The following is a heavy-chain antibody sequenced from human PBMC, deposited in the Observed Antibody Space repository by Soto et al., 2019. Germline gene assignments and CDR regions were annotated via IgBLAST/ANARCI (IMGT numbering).Heavy chain of an antibody. Sequence: GGSLRLSCAASGFTFSSYAMSWVRQAPGKGLEWVSAISGSGGSTYYADSVKGRFTISRDNSKNTLYLQMNSLRAEDTAVYYCASPGVRGVIIQLDYWGQGTLVTVSS. V-gene: IGHV3-23*01. D-gene: IGHD3-10*01. CDR2: ISGSGGST. CDR1: GFTFSSYA. J-gene: IGHJ4*02. CDR3: ASPGVRGVIIQLDY.